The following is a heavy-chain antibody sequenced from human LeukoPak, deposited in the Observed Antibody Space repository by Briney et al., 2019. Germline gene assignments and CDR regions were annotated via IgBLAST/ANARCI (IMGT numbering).Heavy chain of an antibody. Sequence: SVKVCCKASGGTFSSYAISWVRQAPGQGLEWMGGIIPIFGTANYAQKFQGRVTITADKSTSTAYMELSSLRSEDTAVYYCARAGTTGTTYYGMDVWGKGTTVTVSS. D-gene: IGHD1-1*01. V-gene: IGHV1-69*06. CDR1: GGTFSSYA. CDR3: ARAGTTGTTYYGMDV. J-gene: IGHJ6*04. CDR2: IIPIFGTA.